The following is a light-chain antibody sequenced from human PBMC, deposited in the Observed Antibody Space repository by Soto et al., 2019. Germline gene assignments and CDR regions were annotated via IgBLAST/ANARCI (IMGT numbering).Light chain of an antibody. Sequence: QSALTQPRSVSGSPGQSVTISCTGTSSDVGGYNYDSWYQQHPGKAPKVMIYDVSKRPSGVPDRFSGSKSDNTASLTISGLQAEDEADYYCCSYAGSYTLVFGGGTKLTVL. CDR3: CSYAGSYTLV. J-gene: IGLJ2*01. CDR2: DVS. CDR1: SSDVGGYNY. V-gene: IGLV2-11*01.